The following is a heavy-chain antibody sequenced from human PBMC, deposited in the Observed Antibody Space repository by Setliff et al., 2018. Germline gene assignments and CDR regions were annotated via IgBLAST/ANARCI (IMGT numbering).Heavy chain of an antibody. V-gene: IGHV3-23*01. CDR1: GFTFSSYA. J-gene: IGHJ6*02. Sequence: LRLSCAASGFTFSSYAMSWVRQAPGKGLEWVSGISGSGGRTYYADSVKGRFTISRDNSKNTLYLQMSSLRAEDTAVYYCAKPLGGDYYYYGMDVWGQGTTVTVSS. D-gene: IGHD2-21*01. CDR2: ISGSGGRT. CDR3: AKPLGGDYYYYGMDV.